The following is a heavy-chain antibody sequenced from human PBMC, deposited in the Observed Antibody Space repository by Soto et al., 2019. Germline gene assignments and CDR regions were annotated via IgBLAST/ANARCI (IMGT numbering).Heavy chain of an antibody. CDR2: IYYSGST. Sequence: QVQLQESGPGLVKPSQTLSLTCTVSGGSISSGDYYWSWIRQPPGKGLEWIGYIYYSGSTSYNPSLKSRVTLSVDTSKNQFSLKLSSVTAADTAVYYCARVAAHDPNYYYYGMDVWGQGTTVTVSS. CDR1: GGSISSGDYY. D-gene: IGHD2-15*01. CDR3: ARVAAHDPNYYYYGMDV. J-gene: IGHJ6*02. V-gene: IGHV4-30-4*01.